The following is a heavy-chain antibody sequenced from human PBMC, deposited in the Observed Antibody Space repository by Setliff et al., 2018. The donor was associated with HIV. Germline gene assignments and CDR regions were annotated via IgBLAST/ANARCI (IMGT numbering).Heavy chain of an antibody. Sequence: SETLSLTCTVSGGSITSGSDYWSWSRQPAGEGLEWIGHIHVSGTTNYNPSLKSRVTISIDTSKHQFSLKLRSVTAADTAVYYCAVSSGWYRHDYWGQGTLVTVSS. CDR1: GGSITSGSDY. J-gene: IGHJ4*02. V-gene: IGHV4-61*10. D-gene: IGHD6-19*01. CDR2: IHVSGTT. CDR3: AVSSGWYRHDY.